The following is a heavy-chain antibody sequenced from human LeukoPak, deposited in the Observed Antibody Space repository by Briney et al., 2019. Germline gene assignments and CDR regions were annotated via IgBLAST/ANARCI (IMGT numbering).Heavy chain of an antibody. Sequence: PSETLSLTCTVSGGSISSGGYYWSWIRQPPGKGLEWIGYIYYSGSTNYNPSLKSRVTISVDTSKNQFSLKLSSVTAADTAVYYCARFDGDYPGAFDIWGQGTMVTVSS. CDR1: GGSISSGGYY. CDR2: IYYSGST. CDR3: ARFDGDYPGAFDI. V-gene: IGHV4-61*08. J-gene: IGHJ3*02. D-gene: IGHD4-17*01.